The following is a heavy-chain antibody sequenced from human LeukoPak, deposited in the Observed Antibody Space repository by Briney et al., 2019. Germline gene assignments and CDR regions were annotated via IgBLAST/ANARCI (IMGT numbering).Heavy chain of an antibody. V-gene: IGHV3-48*01. CDR2: ISSLSGTI. Sequence: GGSLRLSCAASGFTFSSYSMNWVRQAPGKGLEWVSYISSLSGTIYYADSVKGRFIISRDNAQNSLFLQMNSLRAEDTAVYYCTRDPRRLDYWGQGTLVTVSS. J-gene: IGHJ4*02. CDR3: TRDPRRLDY. CDR1: GFTFSSYS.